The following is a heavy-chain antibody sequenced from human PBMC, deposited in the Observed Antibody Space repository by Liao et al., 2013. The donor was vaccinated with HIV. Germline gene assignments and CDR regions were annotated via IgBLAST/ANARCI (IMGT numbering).Heavy chain of an antibody. J-gene: IGHJ4*02. CDR2: IYYIGSS. Sequence: QVQLRESGPGLVKPSETLSLTCTVSGVSISSYYWSWIRQPPGKGLEWIGYIYYIGSSNYNPSLKSRVTISVDTSKNQFSLKLSSVTAADTAVYYCARLRQEQWLVPDYWGQGTLVTVSS. CDR3: ARLRQEQWLVPDY. V-gene: IGHV4-59*01. CDR1: GVSISSYY. D-gene: IGHD6-19*01.